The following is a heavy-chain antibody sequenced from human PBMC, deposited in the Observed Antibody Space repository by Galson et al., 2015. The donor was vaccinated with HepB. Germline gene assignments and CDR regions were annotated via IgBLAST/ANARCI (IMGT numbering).Heavy chain of an antibody. CDR1: GFTFSSYA. J-gene: IGHJ4*02. D-gene: IGHD4-17*01. Sequence: SLRLSCAASGFTFSSYAMHWVRQAPGQGLEWVAVISYDGSNKYYADSVKGRFTLSRDNSNNTLYLQMNSLRAEDTAVYYCARPFYGDYTPLVVNSVFPFDYWGQGTLVTVSS. CDR2: ISYDGSNK. CDR3: ARPFYGDYTPLVVNSVFPFDY. V-gene: IGHV3-30-3*01.